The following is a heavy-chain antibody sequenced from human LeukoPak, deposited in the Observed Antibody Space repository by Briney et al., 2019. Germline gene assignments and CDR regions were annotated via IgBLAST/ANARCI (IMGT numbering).Heavy chain of an antibody. CDR1: GFTFDDCA. J-gene: IGHJ6*02. Sequence: GRSLRLSCTASGFTFDDCAMHWVRQAPGKGLEWVSGISWNSGNIGYADSVKGRFTISRDNAKNSLYLQMNSLRAEDTALYYCANDLTIAAPRHRSYYYGLDVWGQGTTVTVSS. CDR3: ANDLTIAAPRHRSYYYGLDV. V-gene: IGHV3-9*01. D-gene: IGHD4/OR15-4a*01. CDR2: ISWNSGNI.